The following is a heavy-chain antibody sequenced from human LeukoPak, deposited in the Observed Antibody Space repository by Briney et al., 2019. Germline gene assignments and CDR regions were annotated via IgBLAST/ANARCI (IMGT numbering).Heavy chain of an antibody. J-gene: IGHJ6*02. CDR1: GYTFTSYG. CDR3: ARDPPPSYYYYYGMDV. V-gene: IGHV1-18*01. Sequence: ASVKVSCKASGYTFTSYGISWVRQAPGQGLEWMGWISAYNGNTNYAQQLQGRVTMTTDTSTSTAYMELRSLRSDDTAVYYCARDPPPSYYYYYGMDVWGQGTTVTVSS. CDR2: ISAYNGNT.